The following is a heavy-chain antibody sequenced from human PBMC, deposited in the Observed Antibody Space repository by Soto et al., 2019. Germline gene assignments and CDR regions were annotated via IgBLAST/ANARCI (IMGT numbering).Heavy chain of an antibody. D-gene: IGHD2-2*02. V-gene: IGHV3-21*01. CDR1: GFTFSSYS. Sequence: GGSLRLSCAASGFTFSSYSMNWVRQAPGKGLEWVSSISSSSSYIYYADSVKGRFTISRDNAKNSLYLQMNSLRAEDTAVYYCARDLIVVVPAAIFNGMDVWGQGTTVTVSS. CDR3: ARDLIVVVPAAIFNGMDV. CDR2: ISSSSSYI. J-gene: IGHJ6*02.